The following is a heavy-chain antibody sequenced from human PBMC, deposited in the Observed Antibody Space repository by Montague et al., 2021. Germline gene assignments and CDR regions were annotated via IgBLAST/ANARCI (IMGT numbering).Heavy chain of an antibody. CDR3: ARRNKGWLQLYYFDY. Sequence: SETLSLTCTVSGGSISSSSYYWGWIRQPPGKGLEWIGSIYYSGSTYYNPSLKSRVTISVDTSKNQFSLKLSSVTAADTAVYFCARRNKGWLQLYYFDYWGQGTLVTVSS. J-gene: IGHJ4*02. D-gene: IGHD5-24*01. V-gene: IGHV4-39*01. CDR1: GGSISSSSYY. CDR2: IYYSGST.